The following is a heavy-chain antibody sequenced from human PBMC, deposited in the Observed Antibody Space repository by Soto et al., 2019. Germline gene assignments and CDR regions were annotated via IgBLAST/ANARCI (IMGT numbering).Heavy chain of an antibody. CDR3: ARVIAAAADFDY. J-gene: IGHJ4*02. Sequence: QVQLVQSGAEVKKPGASVKVSCKASGYTFTSYGISWVRQAPGQGLEWMGWISAYNGNTNYAQKLQGRVTMTPDTSTNTAYMELRNLRSDDTAVYYCARVIAAAADFDYWAREPWSPSPQ. CDR1: GYTFTSYG. CDR2: ISAYNGNT. V-gene: IGHV1-18*01. D-gene: IGHD6-13*01.